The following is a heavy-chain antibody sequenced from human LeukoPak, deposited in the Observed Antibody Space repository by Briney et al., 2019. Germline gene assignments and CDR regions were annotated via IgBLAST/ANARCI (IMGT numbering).Heavy chain of an antibody. CDR1: GYTLTELS. CDR3: ASEGVGAPR. D-gene: IGHD1-26*01. CDR2: FDPEDGET. J-gene: IGHJ4*02. V-gene: IGHV1-24*01. Sequence: ASVKVSCKVSGYTLTELSMHWVRQAPGKGLEWMGGFDPEDGETIYAQKFQGRVTITADESTSTAYMELSSLRSEDTAVYYCASEGVGAPRWGQGTLVTVSS.